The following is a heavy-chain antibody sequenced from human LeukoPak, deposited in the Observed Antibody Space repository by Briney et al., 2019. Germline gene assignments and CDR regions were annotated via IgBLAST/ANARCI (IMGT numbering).Heavy chain of an antibody. J-gene: IGHJ4*02. CDR2: IYYSGST. CDR1: GGSISSSSYY. Sequence: SETLSLTCTVSGGSISSSSYYWGWIRQPPGKGLEWIGSIYYSGSTYYNPSLKSRVTISVDTSKNQFSLKLSSVTAADTAVYYCARGRRDGYSATDYWGQGTLVTVSS. V-gene: IGHV4-39*07. CDR3: ARGRRDGYSATDY. D-gene: IGHD5-24*01.